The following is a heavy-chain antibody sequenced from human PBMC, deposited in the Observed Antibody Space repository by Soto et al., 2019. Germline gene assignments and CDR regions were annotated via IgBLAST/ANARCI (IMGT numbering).Heavy chain of an antibody. V-gene: IGHV1-8*01. D-gene: IGHD4-17*01. CDR1: GYTFTSYD. Sequence: ASVKVSCKASGYTFTSYDINWVRQATGQGLEWMGWMNPNSGNTGYAQKFQGRVTMTRNTSISTAYMELSSLRSEDTAVYYCARAPIKNTESNNWFDPWGQGTLVTVSS. CDR3: ARAPIKNTESNNWFDP. J-gene: IGHJ5*02. CDR2: MNPNSGNT.